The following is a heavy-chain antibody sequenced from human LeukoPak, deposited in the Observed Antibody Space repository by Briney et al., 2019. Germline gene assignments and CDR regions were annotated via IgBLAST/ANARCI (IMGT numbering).Heavy chain of an antibody. CDR1: GFTFSTYA. D-gene: IGHD1-14*01. V-gene: IGHV3-23*01. Sequence: GGSLRLSCAASGFTFSTYAMNWVRQAPGKGLEWVSAISPIGSRTYYADSVKGRSTTSRDNCKNTLYLQMNSLRAGDTPIYYCAKASSVLKPIDSWGQGTLVTVSS. CDR3: AKASSVLKPIDS. CDR2: ISPIGSRT. J-gene: IGHJ4*02.